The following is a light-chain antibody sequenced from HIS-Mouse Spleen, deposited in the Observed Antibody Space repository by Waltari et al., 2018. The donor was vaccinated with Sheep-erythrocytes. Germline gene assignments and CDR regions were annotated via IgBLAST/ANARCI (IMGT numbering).Light chain of an antibody. V-gene: IGLV2-8*01. Sequence: QSALTQPPSASGSPGQSVTISCPGTSPDLGGYNYVSGYQPHPGKAPKLMIYEVSKRPSGVPDRFSGSKSGNTASLTVSGLQAEDEADYYCSSYAGSNNWVFGGGTKLTVL. CDR3: SSYAGSNNWV. CDR1: SPDLGGYNY. CDR2: EVS. J-gene: IGLJ3*02.